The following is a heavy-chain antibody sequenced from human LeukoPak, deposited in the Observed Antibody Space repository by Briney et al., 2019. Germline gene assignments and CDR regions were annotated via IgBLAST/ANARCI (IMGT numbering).Heavy chain of an antibody. Sequence: GASVKVSCKASGYSFNSQGMNWVRQAPGQGLEWMGWINPNSGGTNYAQKFQGRVTVTRDTFISTAYMELSRLTSDDTAVYYCANGGDYAGRRNWFDPWGQGTLVTVSS. D-gene: IGHD3-10*01. V-gene: IGHV1-2*02. J-gene: IGHJ5*02. CDR1: GYSFNSQG. CDR2: INPNSGGT. CDR3: ANGGDYAGRRNWFDP.